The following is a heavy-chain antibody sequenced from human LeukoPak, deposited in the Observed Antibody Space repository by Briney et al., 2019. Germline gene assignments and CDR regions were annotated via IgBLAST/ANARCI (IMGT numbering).Heavy chain of an antibody. Sequence: PSETLSLTCTVSGYSISSGYYWGWVRQSPGKGLEWIGNIYSSGNTYYNASLKSRVTMYIDTSKNQFSLKLSSVTAADTAMYYCAKSNGSGLIDYWGQGTLVTVSS. CDR3: AKSNGSGLIDY. CDR1: GYSISSGYY. CDR2: IYSSGNT. J-gene: IGHJ4*02. D-gene: IGHD2-8*01. V-gene: IGHV4-38-2*02.